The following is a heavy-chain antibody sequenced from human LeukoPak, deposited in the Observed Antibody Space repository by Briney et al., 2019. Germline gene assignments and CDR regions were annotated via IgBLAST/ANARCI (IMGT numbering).Heavy chain of an antibody. J-gene: IGHJ3*02. D-gene: IGHD4-17*01. Sequence: GGSLRLFCAASGFTFDDYAIHWVRQAPGKGLEWVSIISGDGATTYYAASVKGRFTISRDNKKNFLYLQMNNLGTEDTALFYCAKDLSTVFDALNIWGQGTLVTVSS. CDR2: ISGDGATT. CDR3: AKDLSTVFDALNI. CDR1: GFTFDDYA. V-gene: IGHV3-43*02.